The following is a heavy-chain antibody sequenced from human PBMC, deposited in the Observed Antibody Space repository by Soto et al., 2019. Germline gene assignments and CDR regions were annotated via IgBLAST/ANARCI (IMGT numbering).Heavy chain of an antibody. V-gene: IGHV4-31*03. CDR2: IYYSGST. J-gene: IGHJ4*02. CDR3: ASGRYNWNYELASFDY. D-gene: IGHD1-7*01. CDR1: GGSISSGGYY. Sequence: PSETLSLTCTVSGGSISSGGYYWSWIRQHPGKGLEWIGYIYYSGSTYYNPSLKSRVTISVDTSKNQFSLKLSSVTAADTAVYYCASGRYNWNYELASFDYWGQGTLVTVSS.